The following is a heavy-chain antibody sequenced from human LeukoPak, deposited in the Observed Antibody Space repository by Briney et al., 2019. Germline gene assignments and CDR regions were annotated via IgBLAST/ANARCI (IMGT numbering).Heavy chain of an antibody. CDR2: FNPSGSST. D-gene: IGHD1-26*01. CDR1: GYTFTSFY. V-gene: IGHV1-46*01. CDR3: ARAGENYYDFYY. J-gene: IGHJ4*02. Sequence: ASVKVSYKASGYTFTSFYMHWVRQAPGQGLEWMGIFNPSGSSTTYAQKFQGRVTMTRDTSTSIVYKELSSLGSEDTAVYYCARAGENYYDFYYWGQGTLVTVSA.